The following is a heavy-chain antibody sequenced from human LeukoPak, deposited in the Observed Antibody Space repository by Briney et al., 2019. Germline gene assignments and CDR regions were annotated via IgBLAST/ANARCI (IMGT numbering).Heavy chain of an antibody. D-gene: IGHD5-18*01. Sequence: GVLRLSCAASGFTFSNHWMHWVRQAPGKGLTWVSRINRDGSRTDYADSVKGRFTISRDDAKNTLYLQVNSLRAEDTAVYFCARGGSDTAMAHDYWGQGTLVTVSS. V-gene: IGHV3-74*01. CDR3: ARGGSDTAMAHDY. CDR2: INRDGSRT. J-gene: IGHJ4*02. CDR1: GFTFSNHW.